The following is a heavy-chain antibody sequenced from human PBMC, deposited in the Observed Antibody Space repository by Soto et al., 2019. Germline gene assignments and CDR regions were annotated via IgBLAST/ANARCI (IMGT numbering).Heavy chain of an antibody. CDR3: AKDQRYYYDSSGYYCGRPQYYFDY. V-gene: IGHV3-23*01. J-gene: IGHJ4*02. CDR2: ISGSGGST. D-gene: IGHD3-22*01. CDR1: GFTFSSYA. Sequence: EVPLLESGGGLVQPGGSLRLSCAASGFTFSSYAVSWVRQAPGKGLEWVSAISGSGGSTYYADSVKGRFTISRDNSKNTLYLQMNSLRAEDTAVYYCAKDQRYYYDSSGYYCGRPQYYFDYWGQGTLVTVSS.